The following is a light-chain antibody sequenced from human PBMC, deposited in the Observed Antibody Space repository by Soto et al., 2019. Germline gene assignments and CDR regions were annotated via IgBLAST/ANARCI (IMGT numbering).Light chain of an antibody. CDR3: ASFSSSNTWV. J-gene: IGLJ3*02. CDR1: SSDVGGWDY. CDR2: EVT. Sequence: QSALTQPASVSGSPGQTITISCTGTSSDVGGWDYVSWYQHHPGKAPKVVVYEVTNRPSGVSDRFSGSKSGNTASLSISGLQAEDEADYYCASFSSSNTWVFGGGTKLTVL. V-gene: IGLV2-14*01.